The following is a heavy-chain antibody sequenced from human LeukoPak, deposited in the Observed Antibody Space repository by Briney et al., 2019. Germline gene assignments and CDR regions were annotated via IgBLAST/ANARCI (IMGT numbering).Heavy chain of an antibody. CDR3: ARDRGDGYSKHDAFDI. CDR2: IYYSGST. D-gene: IGHD5-24*01. CDR1: GGSISSSSYY. V-gene: IGHV4-39*07. J-gene: IGHJ3*02. Sequence: ASETLSLTCTVSGGSISSSSYYWGWIRQPPGKGLEWIGSIYYSGSTYYNPSLKSRVTISVDTSKNQFSLKLSSVTAADTAVYYCARDRGDGYSKHDAFDIWGQGTMVTVSS.